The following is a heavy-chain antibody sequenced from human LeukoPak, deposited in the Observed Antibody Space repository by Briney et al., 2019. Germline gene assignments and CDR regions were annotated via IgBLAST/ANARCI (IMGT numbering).Heavy chain of an antibody. J-gene: IGHJ5*02. CDR3: ARQWQQLVT. CDR1: GGSISSYY. V-gene: IGHV4-59*08. CDR2: IYYSGST. Sequence: SETLSLTCTVSGGSISSYYWSWIRQPPGKGLEWIGYIYYSGSTNYNPSLKSRVTISVDTSKNQFSLKLGSVTAADTAVYYCARQWQQLVTWGQGTLVTVSS. D-gene: IGHD6-13*01.